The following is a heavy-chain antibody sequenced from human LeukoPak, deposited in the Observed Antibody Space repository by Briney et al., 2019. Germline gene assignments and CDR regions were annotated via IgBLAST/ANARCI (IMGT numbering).Heavy chain of an antibody. J-gene: IGHJ6*02. V-gene: IGHV3-11*03. CDR1: GFSFSDEY. CDR3: ARCGTPNNYYGYGVDV. CDR2: ISASGSYT. D-gene: IGHD1-26*01. Sequence: PGGSLRLSCAASGFSFSDEYMSWIRQAPGQGLEWISYISASGSYTNYADSVKGRFTISRDNAKNSLYLQMNSLRAEDTAVYYCARCGTPNNYYGYGVDVWGQGTTVIVSS.